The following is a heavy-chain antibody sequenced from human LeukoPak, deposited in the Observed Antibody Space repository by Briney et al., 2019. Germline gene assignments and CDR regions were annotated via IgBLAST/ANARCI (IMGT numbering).Heavy chain of an antibody. CDR3: AREHCSSTSCYGPSRVFDY. Sequence: SGRSLRLSCAASGFTFSSYAMHWVRQAPGKGLEWVAVISYDGSNKYYADSVKGRFTISRDNSKNTLYLQMNSLRAEDTAVYYCAREHCSSTSCYGPSRVFDYWGQGTLVAVFS. CDR1: GFTFSSYA. V-gene: IGHV3-30-3*01. D-gene: IGHD2-2*01. CDR2: ISYDGSNK. J-gene: IGHJ4*02.